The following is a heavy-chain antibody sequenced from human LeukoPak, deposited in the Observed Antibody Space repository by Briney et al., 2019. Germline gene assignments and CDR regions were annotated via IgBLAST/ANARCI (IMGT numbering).Heavy chain of an antibody. V-gene: IGHV6-1*01. D-gene: IGHD2-8*01. J-gene: IGHJ3*02. Sequence: SQTLSLTCAISGDSVSSNSAVWNWIRQSPSRGLEWLGRIFYRSKWYNDYAASVKSRISINPDTSKNQFSLQLNSVTPEDTAVYYCARGGLMVYALRVENNAFDIWGQGTGLTVSS. CDR1: GDSVSSNSAV. CDR2: IFYRSKWYN. CDR3: ARGGLMVYALRVENNAFDI.